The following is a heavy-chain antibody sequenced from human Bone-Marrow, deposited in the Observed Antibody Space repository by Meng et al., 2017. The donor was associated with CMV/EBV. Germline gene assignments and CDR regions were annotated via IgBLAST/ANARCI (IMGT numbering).Heavy chain of an antibody. J-gene: IGHJ5*02. D-gene: IGHD4-17*01. V-gene: IGHV1-46*01. Sequence: ASVKVSCKASGYTFTSYYMQWVRQAPRQGLEWMGIINPSGGSTSHAQKFQCRVTMTRDTSTSTVYMELSRLRAEDTAVYYWARVRVNWFDPWGQGTPVTVSS. CDR3: ARVRVNWFDP. CDR2: INPSGGST. CDR1: GYTFTSYY.